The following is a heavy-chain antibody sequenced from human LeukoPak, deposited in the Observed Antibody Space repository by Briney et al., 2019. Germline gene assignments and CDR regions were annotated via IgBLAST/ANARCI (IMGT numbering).Heavy chain of an antibody. J-gene: IGHJ4*02. V-gene: IGHV4-39*07. CDR3: ARGQEQQRSSDY. D-gene: IGHD6-13*01. CDR1: GGSISSSSYY. Sequence: SETLSLTCTVSGGSISSSSYYWGWIRQPPGKGLEWIGSIYYSGSTYYNPSLKSRVTISVDTSKNQFSLKLSSVTAADTAVYYCARGQEQQRSSDYWGQGTLVTVSS. CDR2: IYYSGST.